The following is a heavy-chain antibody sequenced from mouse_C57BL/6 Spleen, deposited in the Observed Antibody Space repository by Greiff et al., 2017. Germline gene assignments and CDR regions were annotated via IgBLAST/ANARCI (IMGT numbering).Heavy chain of an antibody. Sequence: VQVVESEGGLVQPGSSMKLSCTASGFTFSDYYMAWVRQVPEKGLEWVANINYDGSSTYYLDSLKSRFIISGDNAKNILYLQMSSLKSEDTATYYCARKDGSSYFDYWGQGTTLTVSS. V-gene: IGHV5-16*01. CDR3: ARKDGSSYFDY. CDR2: INYDGSST. J-gene: IGHJ2*01. D-gene: IGHD1-1*01. CDR1: GFTFSDYY.